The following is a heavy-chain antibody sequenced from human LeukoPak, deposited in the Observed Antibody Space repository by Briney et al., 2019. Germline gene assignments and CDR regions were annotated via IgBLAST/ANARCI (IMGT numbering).Heavy chain of an antibody. CDR1: GFTFSSYG. Sequence: GGSLRLSCAASGFTFSSYGMHWVRQAPGKGLEWVAFIRYDGSNKYYADSVKGRFTISRDNSKNTLYLQMNSLRAEDTAVYYCAKAGSGNPRYYYYYYMDVWGKGTTVTVSS. CDR2: IRYDGSNK. CDR3: AKAGSGNPRYYYYYYMDV. V-gene: IGHV3-30*02. J-gene: IGHJ6*03. D-gene: IGHD2-15*01.